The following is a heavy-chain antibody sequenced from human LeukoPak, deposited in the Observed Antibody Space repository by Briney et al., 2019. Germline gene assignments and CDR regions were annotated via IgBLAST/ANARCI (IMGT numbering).Heavy chain of an antibody. V-gene: IGHV1-46*01. Sequence: ASVKVSCKASGYTFSSNYIHWVRQAPGQGREWMGIINPSAGSTNYAQKFQGRVTMTRDTSTSTVYMELSSLRSEDTAVYYCARDPDYGGNGSFDYWGQGTLVTVSS. CDR2: INPSAGST. CDR3: ARDPDYGGNGSFDY. J-gene: IGHJ4*02. D-gene: IGHD4-23*01. CDR1: GYTFSSNY.